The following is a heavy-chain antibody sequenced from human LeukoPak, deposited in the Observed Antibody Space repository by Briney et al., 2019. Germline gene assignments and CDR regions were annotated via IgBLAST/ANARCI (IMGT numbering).Heavy chain of an antibody. J-gene: IGHJ6*02. CDR2: INPNSGGT. V-gene: IGHV1-2*02. CDR3: ARGCRVVPGVHNVGRTQYYNGMDV. D-gene: IGHD2-2*01. CDR1: GYTFTGYY. Sequence: EASVKVSCKASGYTFTGYYMHWVRQAPGQGLEWMGWINPNSGGTNYAQKFQGRVTMTRDTSTSTVYMELSSLRSEDTAVYFCARGCRVVPGVHNVGRTQYYNGMDVWGQGTTVTVSS.